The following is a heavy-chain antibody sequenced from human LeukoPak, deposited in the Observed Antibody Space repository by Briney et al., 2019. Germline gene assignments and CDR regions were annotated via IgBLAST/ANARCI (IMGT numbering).Heavy chain of an antibody. CDR2: INDLGTAT. CDR1: GW. J-gene: IGHJ4*02. Sequence: GGSLRLSCAGSGWMHWVRQAPGKGLVWVSGINDLGTATYYADSVKCRFTISRDNAKNTVSLQMNSLSAEDTAVYYCAGVFDSWGQGFLVTVSS. V-gene: IGHV3-74*01. CDR3: AGVFDS. D-gene: IGHD2-8*01.